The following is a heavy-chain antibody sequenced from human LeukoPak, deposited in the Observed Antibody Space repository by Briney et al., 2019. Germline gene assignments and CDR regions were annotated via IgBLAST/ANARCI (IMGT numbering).Heavy chain of an antibody. D-gene: IGHD1-7*01. Sequence: ASVKVSCKASGYIFPSYGITWVRQAPGQGLEWMGWISTYNGNTNYAQKLQGRVTMTTDTSTSTAYMELRSLRSDDSAVYYCARDRDRWNYVGKSAFDIWGQGTMVTVSS. J-gene: IGHJ3*02. CDR1: GYIFPSYG. CDR2: ISTYNGNT. V-gene: IGHV1-18*01. CDR3: ARDRDRWNYVGKSAFDI.